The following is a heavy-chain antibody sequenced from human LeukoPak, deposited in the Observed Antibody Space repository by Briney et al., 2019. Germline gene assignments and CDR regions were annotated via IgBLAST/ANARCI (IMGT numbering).Heavy chain of an antibody. J-gene: IGHJ5*02. CDR2: IYYSGST. V-gene: IGHV4-39*01. D-gene: IGHD2-2*01. CDR3: ARRTGYCSSTSCYVGRCCDYGCRFDP. CDR1: GGPISSSSYY. Sequence: SETLSLTCTVSGGPISSSSYYWGWIRQPPGKGLEWIGSIYYSGSTYYNPSLKSRVTISVDTSKNQFSLKLSSVTAADTAVYYCARRTGYCSSTSCYVGRCCDYGCRFDPWGQGTLVTVSS.